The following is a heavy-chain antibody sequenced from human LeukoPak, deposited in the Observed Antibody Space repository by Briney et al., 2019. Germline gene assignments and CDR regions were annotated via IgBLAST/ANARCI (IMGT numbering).Heavy chain of an antibody. D-gene: IGHD3-3*02. Sequence: GGSLRLSCAASGLTFTGYWMSWVRQAPGKGLEWVANIKQDGSERYYVDSVKGRFTISRDNAKNSLYLRMNSLRAEDTAVYYCASISSPIDYWGQGTLVTVSS. CDR1: GLTFTGYW. J-gene: IGHJ4*02. V-gene: IGHV3-7*01. CDR3: ASISSPIDY. CDR2: IKQDGSER.